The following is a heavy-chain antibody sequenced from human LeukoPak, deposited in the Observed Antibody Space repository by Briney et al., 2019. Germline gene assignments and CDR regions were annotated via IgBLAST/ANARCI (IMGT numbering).Heavy chain of an antibody. Sequence: GRSLRLSCAASGFTFSSYGMHWVRQAPGKGLEWVAVIWYDGSNKYCADSVKGRFTISRDNSKNTLYLQMNSLRAEDTAVYYCARDSYYDSSGYYSLDYWGQGTLVTVSS. V-gene: IGHV3-33*01. CDR1: GFTFSSYG. CDR2: IWYDGSNK. CDR3: ARDSYYDSSGYYSLDY. D-gene: IGHD3-22*01. J-gene: IGHJ4*02.